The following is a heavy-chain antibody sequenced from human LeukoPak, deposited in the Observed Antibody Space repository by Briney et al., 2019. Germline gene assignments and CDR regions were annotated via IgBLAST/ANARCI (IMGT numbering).Heavy chain of an antibody. Sequence: GESLKISCKGSGYSFTSYWIGWVRQMPGEGLEWIGILYPGDSDTRYSPSFQGQVTISADKSISTAYLQWSSLEASDTAMYYCAAGGILTGWGPRAFDIWGQGTMVTVSS. V-gene: IGHV5-51*01. CDR3: AAGGILTGWGPRAFDI. J-gene: IGHJ3*02. CDR2: LYPGDSDT. CDR1: GYSFTSYW. D-gene: IGHD3-9*01.